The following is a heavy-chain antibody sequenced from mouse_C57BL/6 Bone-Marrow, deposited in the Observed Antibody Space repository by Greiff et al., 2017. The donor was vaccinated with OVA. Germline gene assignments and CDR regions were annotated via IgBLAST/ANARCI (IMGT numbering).Heavy chain of an antibody. CDR1: GYSFTGYY. Sequence: EVQRVESGPELVKPGASVKISCKASGYSFTGYYMNWVKQSPEKSLEWIGEINPSTGGTTYNQKFKAKATLTVDKSSSTAYMQLKSLTSEDSAVYYCARRGREAWFAYWGQGTLVTVSA. CDR2: INPSTGGT. J-gene: IGHJ3*01. CDR3: ARRGREAWFAY. V-gene: IGHV1-42*01. D-gene: IGHD1-1*01.